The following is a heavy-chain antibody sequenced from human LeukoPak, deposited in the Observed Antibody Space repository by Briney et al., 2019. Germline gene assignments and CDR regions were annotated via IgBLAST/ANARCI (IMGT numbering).Heavy chain of an antibody. CDR3: ARVRRGYSYGLDY. Sequence: SETLSLTCTVSGGSISSGDYYWSWIRQPPGKGLEWIGYIYYSGSTYYNPSLKSRVTISVDTSKNQFSLKLSSVTAADTAVYYCARVRRGYSYGLDYWGQGTLVTVSS. J-gene: IGHJ4*02. V-gene: IGHV4-30-4*01. CDR1: GGSISSGDYY. D-gene: IGHD5-18*01. CDR2: IYYSGST.